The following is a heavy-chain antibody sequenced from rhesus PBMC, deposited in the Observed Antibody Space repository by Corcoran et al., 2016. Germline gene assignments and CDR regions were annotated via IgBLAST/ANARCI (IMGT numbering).Heavy chain of an antibody. V-gene: IGHV4-147*01. CDR2: IYGSLGST. CDR1: GYSISSNY. CDR3: ARVVCSGIYCTRGSFDY. D-gene: IGHD2-27*01. Sequence: QVQLQESGPGLVKPSETLSLTCAVSGYSISSNYWSWIRQPPGKGLEWIGYIYGSLGSTSSHPPPKGRDTISTDASKNQFSLKLSSVTAADTAVYYCARVVCSGIYCTRGSFDYWGQGVLVTVSS. J-gene: IGHJ4*01.